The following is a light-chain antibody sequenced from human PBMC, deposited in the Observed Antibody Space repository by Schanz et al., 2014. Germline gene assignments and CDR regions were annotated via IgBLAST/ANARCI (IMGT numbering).Light chain of an antibody. CDR1: QSVSSTY. CDR3: QHYDSPPLT. J-gene: IGKJ4*01. Sequence: EIVLTQSPGTLSLSPGERATLSCRASQSVSSTYFAWYQQRPGQAPRLLISGASIRATGIPDRFSGSGSGTDFTLTISRVEPEDFAVYYCQHYDSPPLTFGGGTKVEIK. V-gene: IGKV3-20*01. CDR2: GAS.